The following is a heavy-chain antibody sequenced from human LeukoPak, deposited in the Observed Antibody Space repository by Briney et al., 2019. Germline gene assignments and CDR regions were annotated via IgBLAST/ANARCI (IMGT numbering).Heavy chain of an antibody. V-gene: IGHV4-39*01. J-gene: IGHJ4*02. CDR2: IYYTGTT. CDR1: GDSISSSTYY. CDR3: ASQIPDYVWGSYRPYYFDY. D-gene: IGHD3-16*02. Sequence: SETLSLTCNVSGDSISSSTYYWAWIRQPPGKGLEWIGSIYYTGTTYYNPSLKSRVAISVDTSKNQFSLKLSSVTAADTAVYYCASQIPDYVWGSYRPYYFDYWGQGTLVTVSS.